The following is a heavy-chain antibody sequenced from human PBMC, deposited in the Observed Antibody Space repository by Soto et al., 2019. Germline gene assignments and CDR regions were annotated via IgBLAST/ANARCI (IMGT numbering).Heavy chain of an antibody. J-gene: IGHJ4*02. V-gene: IGHV3-15*07. CDR1: GFTFSNVW. Sequence: EVQLVESGGGLLKPGGSLRLSCAASGFTFSNVWMNWVRQAPGTGLEWVGRIKSKTDGGTTDYAAPVKGRFTISRDDSKNTLYLQMNSLKTEDTAVYYCTPLALKYSSGWYEVSDWGQGTLVTVSS. D-gene: IGHD6-19*01. CDR3: TPLALKYSSGWYEVSD. CDR2: IKSKTDGGTT.